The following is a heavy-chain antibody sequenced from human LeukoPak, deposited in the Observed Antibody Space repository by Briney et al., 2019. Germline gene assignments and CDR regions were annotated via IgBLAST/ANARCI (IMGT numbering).Heavy chain of an antibody. Sequence: GGSLRLSCAAPGFTFSDYYMSWIRQAPGKGLEWISYISSSGSSIFYADSVKGRFTISRDNAKNSVFLQMNSLRAEDTAVYYCARDIWLGPSVEYWGQGTLVTVSS. V-gene: IGHV3-11*01. J-gene: IGHJ4*02. D-gene: IGHD6-19*01. CDR3: ARDIWLGPSVEY. CDR2: ISSSGSSI. CDR1: GFTFSDYY.